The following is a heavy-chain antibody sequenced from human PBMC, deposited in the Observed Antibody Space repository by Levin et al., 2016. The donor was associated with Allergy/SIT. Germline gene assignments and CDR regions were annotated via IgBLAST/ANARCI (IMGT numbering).Heavy chain of an antibody. V-gene: IGHV3-30*02. CDR1: GFTFSSYG. Sequence: GGSLRLSCAASGFTFSSYGMHWVRQAPGKGLEWVAFIRYDGSNKYYADSVKGRFTISRDNSKNTLYLQMNSLRAEDTAVYYCEGIDCAKSRYCVDYWGQGTLVTVSS. J-gene: IGHJ4*02. D-gene: IGHD2-8*02. CDR3: EGIDCAKSRYCVDY. CDR2: IRYDGSNK.